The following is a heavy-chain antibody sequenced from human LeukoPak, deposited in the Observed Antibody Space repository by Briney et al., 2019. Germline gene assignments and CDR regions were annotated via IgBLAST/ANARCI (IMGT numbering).Heavy chain of an antibody. J-gene: IGHJ4*02. CDR3: ARHRYSSSWYIDY. D-gene: IGHD6-13*01. Sequence: SETLSLTCTVSGGSISGYYWSWIRQPPGKGLEWIGCIYYSGSTNYNSSLKSRVTISLDTSKNQFSLKLNSVTAADTAVYYCARHRYSSSWYIDYWGQGTLVTVSS. CDR2: IYYSGST. V-gene: IGHV4-59*01. CDR1: GGSISGYY.